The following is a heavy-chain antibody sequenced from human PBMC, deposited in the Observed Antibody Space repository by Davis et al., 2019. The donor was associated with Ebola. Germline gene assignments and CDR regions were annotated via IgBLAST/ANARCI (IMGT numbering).Heavy chain of an antibody. Sequence: GESLKISCAASGFNFNNYAMHWVRQAPGMGLEWVALISFDGGSKYYADSVKGRFTISRDNSGNTLYLVMDSLRADDSAVYYCARAPTTSIVAAVLRFDYWGQGTLVTVS. CDR2: ISFDGGSK. D-gene: IGHD6-13*01. V-gene: IGHV3-30-3*01. J-gene: IGHJ4*02. CDR1: GFNFNNYA. CDR3: ARAPTTSIVAAVLRFDY.